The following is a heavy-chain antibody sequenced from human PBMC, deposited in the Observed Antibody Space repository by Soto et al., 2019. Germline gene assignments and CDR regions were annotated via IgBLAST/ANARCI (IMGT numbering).Heavy chain of an antibody. CDR2: IYYSGSP. Sequence: SETLSLTCTVSGGSISSYYWTWIRQPPGKGLEWIGYIYYSGSPNYNPSLKSRVSISVDTSKNQFSLKLSSVTAADTAVYYCARESHYGSGSLRPYFDYWGQGTLVTVSS. CDR3: ARESHYGSGSLRPYFDY. D-gene: IGHD3-10*01. CDR1: GGSISSYY. V-gene: IGHV4-59*12. J-gene: IGHJ4*02.